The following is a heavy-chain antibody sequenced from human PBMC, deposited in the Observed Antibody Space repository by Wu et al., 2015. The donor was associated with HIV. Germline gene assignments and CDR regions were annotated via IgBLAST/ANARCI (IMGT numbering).Heavy chain of an antibody. CDR3: ASLMGVSGSNRWRDFDY. Sequence: QVQLVQSGAEVKKPGSSVKVSCKASGGTFSSYAISWVRQAPGQGLEWMGRIIPIFGTANYAQKFQGRVTITADESTSTAYMELSNLRSEDTAVYYCASLMGVSGSNRWRDFDYWGQGTLVTVSS. D-gene: IGHD6-13*01. CDR2: IIPIFGTA. J-gene: IGHJ4*02. CDR1: GGTFSSYA. V-gene: IGHV1-69*13.